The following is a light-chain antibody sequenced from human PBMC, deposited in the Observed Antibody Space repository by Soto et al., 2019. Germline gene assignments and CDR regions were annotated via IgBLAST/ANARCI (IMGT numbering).Light chain of an antibody. J-gene: IGKJ5*01. Sequence: ERVMTQSPATLSVSQGERATLSCRASQSVSSNLAWYQQKPGQAPRLLIYGASTRATGIPARFSGSGSGTEFTLTISSLQSEDFAVYYCQQYNNWPPHTFGQGTRLEI. CDR1: QSVSSN. V-gene: IGKV3-15*01. CDR2: GAS. CDR3: QQYNNWPPHT.